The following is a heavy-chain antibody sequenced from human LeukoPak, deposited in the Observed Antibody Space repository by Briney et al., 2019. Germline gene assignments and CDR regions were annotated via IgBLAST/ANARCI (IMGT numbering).Heavy chain of an antibody. CDR2: INHGGST. Sequence: SETLSLTCAVSGGSFSGYYWYWIRQPPGKGLEWIGEINHGGSTNYNPSLKSRATLSVDTSKNQFSLKLTSVTAADTAVYYCARGRTYYYDTSGYYPSIYYGMDVWGQGTTVIVSS. CDR1: GGSFSGYY. CDR3: ARGRTYYYDTSGYYPSIYYGMDV. D-gene: IGHD3-22*01. V-gene: IGHV4-34*01. J-gene: IGHJ6*02.